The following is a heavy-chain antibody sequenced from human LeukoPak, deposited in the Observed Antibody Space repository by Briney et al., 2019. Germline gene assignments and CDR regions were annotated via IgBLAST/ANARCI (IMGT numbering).Heavy chain of an antibody. CDR1: GITFSNYW. CDR2: INQDSSEK. V-gene: IGHV3-7*01. CDR3: VQGWRDN. D-gene: IGHD2-15*01. Sequence: GGSLGLSCAASGITFSNYWMSWVRQAPGKGLEWVANINQDSSEKYYVDSVEGRFTISRDNAKNSLYLQLNTLRPEDTAVYYCVQGWRDNWGQGTLVTVSS. J-gene: IGHJ4*02.